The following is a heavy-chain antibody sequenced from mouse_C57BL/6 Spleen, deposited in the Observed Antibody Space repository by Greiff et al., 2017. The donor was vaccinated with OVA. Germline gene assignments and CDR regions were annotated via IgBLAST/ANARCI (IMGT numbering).Heavy chain of an antibody. J-gene: IGHJ3*01. Sequence: LQESGAELARPGASVKMSCKASGYTFTSYTMHWVKQRPGQGLEWIGYINPSSGYTKYNQKFKDKATLTADKSSSTAYMQLSSLTSEDSAVYYCARDDYDSWFAYWGQGTLVTVSA. V-gene: IGHV1-4*01. CDR1: GYTFTSYT. CDR3: ARDDYDSWFAY. CDR2: INPSSGYT. D-gene: IGHD2-4*01.